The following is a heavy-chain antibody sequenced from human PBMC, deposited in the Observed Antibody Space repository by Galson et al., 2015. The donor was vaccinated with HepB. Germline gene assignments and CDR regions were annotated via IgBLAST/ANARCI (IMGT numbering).Heavy chain of an antibody. D-gene: IGHD6-13*01. CDR1: GFTFSSYA. V-gene: IGHV3-23*01. J-gene: IGHJ4*02. CDR2: ISGSGGST. Sequence: SLRLSCAASGFTFSSYAMSWVRQAPGKGLEWVSSISGSGGSTFYADSVRGRFTISRDNSKNTLFLQMSSLRAEDTAVYYCAKDDVFGGSWYRDYWGQGTLVTVSS. CDR3: AKDDVFGGSWYRDY.